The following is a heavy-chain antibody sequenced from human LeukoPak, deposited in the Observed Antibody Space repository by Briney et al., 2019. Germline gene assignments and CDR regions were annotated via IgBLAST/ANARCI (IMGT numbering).Heavy chain of an antibody. CDR2: IKEDGSEK. J-gene: IGHJ4*02. CDR1: GSTFSSYW. D-gene: IGHD3-22*01. V-gene: IGHV3-7*01. Sequence: PGGSLRLSCAASGSTFSSYWMTWVRQAPTKGLEWVANIKEDGSEKYYVDSVKGRFTISRDNAKNSPYLQINSLRAEDTAVYYCARDQFSGYYDYWGQGTLVTVSS. CDR3: ARDQFSGYYDY.